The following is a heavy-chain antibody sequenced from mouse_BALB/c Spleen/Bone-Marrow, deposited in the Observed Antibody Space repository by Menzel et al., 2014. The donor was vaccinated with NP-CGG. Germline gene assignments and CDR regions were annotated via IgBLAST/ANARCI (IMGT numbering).Heavy chain of an antibody. CDR2: IRNKANGYTT. CDR3: ARDNYYGYHWYFDV. Sequence: DVHLVESGGGLVQPGGSLRLSCATSGFTFSDYYMNWVRQPPGKALEWLGFIRNKANGYTTEYSASVKGRFTISRDNSQNILYLQMNTLRAEDSATYYCARDNYYGYHWYFDVWGAGTTVTVSS. V-gene: IGHV7-3*02. J-gene: IGHJ1*01. D-gene: IGHD1-2*01. CDR1: GFTFSDYY.